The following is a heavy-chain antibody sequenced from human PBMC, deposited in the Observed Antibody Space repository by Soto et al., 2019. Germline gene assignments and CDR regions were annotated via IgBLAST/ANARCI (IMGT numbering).Heavy chain of an antibody. V-gene: IGHV4-34*01. D-gene: IGHD4-4*01. CDR1: GGSFSGYY. J-gene: IGHJ4*02. CDR2: INHSGST. Sequence: PSETLSLTCAVYGGSFSGYYWSWIRQPPGKGLEWIGEINHSGSTNYNPSLKSRVTISVDTSKNQFSLKLSSVTAADTAVYYCASFSREHSNSNTTDYWGQGTLVTVSS. CDR3: ASFSREHSNSNTTDY.